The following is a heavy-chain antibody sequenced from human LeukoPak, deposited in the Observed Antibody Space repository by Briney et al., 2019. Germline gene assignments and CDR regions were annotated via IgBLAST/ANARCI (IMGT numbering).Heavy chain of an antibody. J-gene: IGHJ3*02. D-gene: IGHD3-3*01. CDR3: ARLNRAYDFWSGLDAFDI. CDR1: GGTFSSYA. V-gene: IGHV1-69*13. CDR2: IIPIFGTA. Sequence: SVKVSCKACGGTFSSYAISWVRQAPGQGLEWMGGIIPIFGTANYARKFQGRVTITADESTSTAYMELSSLRSEDTAVYYCARLNRAYDFWSGLDAFDIWGQGTMVTVSS.